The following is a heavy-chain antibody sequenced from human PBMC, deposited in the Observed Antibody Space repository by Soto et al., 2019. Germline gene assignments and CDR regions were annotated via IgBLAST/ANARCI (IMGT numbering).Heavy chain of an antibody. J-gene: IGHJ4*02. V-gene: IGHV3-23*01. CDR1: GFTFSSYA. CDR3: AKVSWADFWSGYSDY. CDR2: ISGSGGST. D-gene: IGHD3-3*01. Sequence: PGGSLRLSCAASGFTFSSYAMSWVRQAPGKGLEWVSAISGSGGSTYYADSVKGRFTISRDNSKNTLYLQMNSLRAEDTAVYYCAKVSWADFWSGYSDYWGQGTLVTVSS.